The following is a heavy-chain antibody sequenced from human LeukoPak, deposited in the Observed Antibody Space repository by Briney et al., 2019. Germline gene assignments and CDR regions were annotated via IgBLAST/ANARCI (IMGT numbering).Heavy chain of an antibody. J-gene: IGHJ3*02. V-gene: IGHV3-30*03. CDR1: GFTFSSYG. CDR3: ARSYGALDI. CDR2: ISYDGSNK. D-gene: IGHD4-17*01. Sequence: GGSLRLSCAASGFTFSSYGMHWVRQAPGKGLEWVAVISYDGSNKYYADSVKGRFTISRDNSKNTLYLQMNSLRAEDTAVYYCARSYGALDIWGQGTMVTVSS.